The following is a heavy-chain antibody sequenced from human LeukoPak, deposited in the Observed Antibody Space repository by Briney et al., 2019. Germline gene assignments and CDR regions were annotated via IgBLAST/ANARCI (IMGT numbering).Heavy chain of an antibody. CDR1: GFTFSSDS. Sequence: GGSLRLSCVASGFTFSSDSMNWVRQAPGKGMEWVPYIDSTSGYIYYADSVKGRFTISRDNAKNSLYLQMNSLSAEDTAVYYCARDTSESYPITYFDSWGQGALVTVSS. J-gene: IGHJ4*02. V-gene: IGHV3-21*01. D-gene: IGHD3-10*01. CDR2: IDSTSGYI. CDR3: ARDTSESYPITYFDS.